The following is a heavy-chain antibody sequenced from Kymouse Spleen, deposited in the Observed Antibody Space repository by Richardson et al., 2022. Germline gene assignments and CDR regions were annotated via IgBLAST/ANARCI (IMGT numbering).Heavy chain of an antibody. CDR3: ASNVLRFLEWLLYGDY. D-gene: IGHD3-3*01. J-gene: IGHJ4*02. CDR2: IYYSGST. V-gene: IGHV4-39*01. CDR1: GGSISSSSYY. Sequence: QLQLQESGPGLVKPSETLSLTCTVSGGSISSSSYYWGWIRQPPGKGLEWIGSIYYSGSTYYNPSLKSRVTISVDTSKNQFSLKLSSVTAADTAVYYCASNVLRFLEWLLYGDYWGQGTLVTVSS.